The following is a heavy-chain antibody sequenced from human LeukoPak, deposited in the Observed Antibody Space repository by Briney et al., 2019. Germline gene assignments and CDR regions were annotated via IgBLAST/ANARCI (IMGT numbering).Heavy chain of an antibody. CDR1: GFTFSNAW. J-gene: IGHJ6*02. Sequence: GGSLRLSCAASGFTFSNAWMTWVRQAPGKGLEWVGRIKSKVDGGTTDYAAPVKGRFTISRDDSKNTLYLQMSSLKTEDTAAYYCTTLASRSPYYYYGMDVWGQGTTVTVSS. CDR3: TTLASRSPYYYYGMDV. CDR2: IKSKVDGGTT. V-gene: IGHV3-15*01.